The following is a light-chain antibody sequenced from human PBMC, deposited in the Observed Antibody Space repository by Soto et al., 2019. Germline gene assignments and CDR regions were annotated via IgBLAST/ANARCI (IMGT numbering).Light chain of an antibody. CDR2: EES. CDR3: QQYNSYLWT. V-gene: IGKV1-5*03. CDR1: QSISSW. J-gene: IGKJ1*01. Sequence: DIQMTQSPSTLSASVGDRVTITCRASQSISSWLAWYQQKPGKAPKLLIYEESSLESGVPSRFSGSGSGTEFTLTISSLQPDDFATYYCQQYNSYLWTFGQGTKVEIK.